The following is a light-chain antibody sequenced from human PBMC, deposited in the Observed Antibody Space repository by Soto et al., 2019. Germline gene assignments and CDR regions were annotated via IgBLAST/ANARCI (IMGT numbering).Light chain of an antibody. V-gene: IGKV3-11*01. CDR3: QQRSNWPKT. J-gene: IGKJ1*01. CDR2: DAS. CDR1: QSVSSY. Sequence: EIVSTQSPATLSLSPGERATLSCRASQSVSSYLAWYQQKPGQAPRLLIYDASNRATGIPARFSGSGSGTDFTLTISSLEPEDFAVHYCQQRSNWPKTFGQATKVDIK.